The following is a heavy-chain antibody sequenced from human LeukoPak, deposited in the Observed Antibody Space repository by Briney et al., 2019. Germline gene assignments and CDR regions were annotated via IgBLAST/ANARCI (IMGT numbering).Heavy chain of an antibody. CDR2: FYASGTT. CDR3: AKDSSTWGNLAGHFDS. J-gene: IGHJ4*02. D-gene: IGHD6-13*01. Sequence: SETLSLTCTVSGGSISSYYWNWTRQPAGRGLEWIGRFYASGTTNTSPSLKSRVTMSVDTSKNQFSLKLSSVTAADTAVYYCAKDSSTWGNLAGHFDSWGQGTLVTVSS. V-gene: IGHV4-4*07. CDR1: GGSISSYY.